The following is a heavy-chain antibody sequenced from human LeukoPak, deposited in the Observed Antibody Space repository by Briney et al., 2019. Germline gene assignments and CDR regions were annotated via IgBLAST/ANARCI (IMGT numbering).Heavy chain of an antibody. D-gene: IGHD6-19*01. CDR2: IYSANST. V-gene: IGHV3-53*01. CDR1: GFTVSSNY. CDR3: ARDLAV. Sequence: GGSLRLSCAASGFTVSSNYMNWVRQAPGKGLEWVSVIYSANSTHYADSVKGRFTISRDNSTNTLYLQMNSLRAEDTAVYYCARDLAVWGQGTLVTVSS. J-gene: IGHJ4*02.